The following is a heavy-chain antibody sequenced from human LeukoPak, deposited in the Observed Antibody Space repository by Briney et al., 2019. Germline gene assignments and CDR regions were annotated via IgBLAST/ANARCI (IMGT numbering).Heavy chain of an antibody. CDR2: TYSGGTT. D-gene: IGHD5-18*01. J-gene: IGHJ4*02. CDR1: GFSVSDNY. CDR3: AKGGYSFLVKRIDY. Sequence: GGSLRLSCAGSGFSVSDNYMTWVRQAPGKGLEWVSVTYSGGTTYYADSVEGRFTISRDNSKNTLYLQMNSLRTEDTAVYYCAKGGYSFLVKRIDYWGQGTLVTVSS. V-gene: IGHV3-53*01.